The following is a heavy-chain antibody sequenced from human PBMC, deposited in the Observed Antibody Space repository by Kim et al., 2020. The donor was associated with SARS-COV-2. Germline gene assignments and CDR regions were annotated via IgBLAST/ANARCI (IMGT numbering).Heavy chain of an antibody. CDR1: GASITAYY. CDR2: VHYTGRT. D-gene: IGHD1-7*01. CDR3: AREGDWNYANWFDP. Sequence: SETLSLTCSVSGASITAYYWSWIRQPPGKGLEWIGYVHYTGRTNYNPSLESRVDMSVDTSTNQFSLTLTSVSAADTAVYYCAREGDWNYANWFDPWGQGALVTVSS. V-gene: IGHV4-59*13. J-gene: IGHJ5*02.